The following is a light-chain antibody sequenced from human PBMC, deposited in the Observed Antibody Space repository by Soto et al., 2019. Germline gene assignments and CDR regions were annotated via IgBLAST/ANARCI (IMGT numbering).Light chain of an antibody. J-gene: IGKJ5*01. CDR3: QYFGDSPSIT. Sequence: EIVLTQSPGTLSLSAVERATLSCRASQGISNRYLAWYQQTLGQTTRLLIYGASRRASGIPDRFSGSGSGTDYTLTISRLEPEDLAIYFCQYFGDSPSITFGQGTRLEIK. CDR2: GAS. CDR1: QGISNRY. V-gene: IGKV3-20*01.